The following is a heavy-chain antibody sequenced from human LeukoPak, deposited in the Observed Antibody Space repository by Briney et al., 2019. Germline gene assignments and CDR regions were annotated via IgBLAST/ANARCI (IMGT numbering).Heavy chain of an antibody. CDR3: AKGGATMVRGAPGY. Sequence: GGSLRLSCAVSGFTVSGNYMTWVRQAPGKGLEWVSTIGGSGGSTYYADSVKGRFTISRDNSKNTLYLQMNSLRAEDTAVYYCAKGGATMVRGAPGYWGQGTLVTVSS. V-gene: IGHV3-23*01. CDR2: IGGSGGST. CDR1: GFTVSGNY. J-gene: IGHJ4*02. D-gene: IGHD3-10*01.